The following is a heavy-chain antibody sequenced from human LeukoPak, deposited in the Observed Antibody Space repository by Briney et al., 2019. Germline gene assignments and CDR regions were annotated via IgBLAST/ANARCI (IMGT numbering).Heavy chain of an antibody. CDR2: INSGSSYK. Sequence: GGSLRLSCAASGFTLSGYSMSWVRQAPGKGLEWVSSINSGSSYKYYTDSVKGRFTISRDNAKNSLYLQMNSLRAEDTAVYYCARVKEYQMLYGGFDPWGQGTLVTVSS. J-gene: IGHJ5*02. CDR3: ARVKEYQMLYGGFDP. V-gene: IGHV3-21*01. CDR1: GFTLSGYS. D-gene: IGHD2-2*02.